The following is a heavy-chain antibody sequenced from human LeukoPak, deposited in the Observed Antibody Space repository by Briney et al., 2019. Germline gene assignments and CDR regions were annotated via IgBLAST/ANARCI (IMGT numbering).Heavy chain of an antibody. D-gene: IGHD3-10*01. CDR1: GGSISSYY. Sequence: SETLSLTCTVSGGSISSYYWSWIRQPPGKGLEWIGYIYYSGSTNYNPSLKSRVTISVDTSKNQFSLKLSSVTAADTAVYYCARGPKVRGPFDYWGQGTLVTVSS. V-gene: IGHV4-59*08. CDR3: ARGPKVRGPFDY. J-gene: IGHJ4*02. CDR2: IYYSGST.